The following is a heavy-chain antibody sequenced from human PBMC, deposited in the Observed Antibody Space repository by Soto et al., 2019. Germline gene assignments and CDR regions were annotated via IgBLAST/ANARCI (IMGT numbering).Heavy chain of an antibody. D-gene: IGHD5-12*01. J-gene: IGHJ3*01. CDR2: MYYSGSTY. CDR1: GGSISSSAYY. V-gene: IGHV4-39*01. Sequence: QLQLQESGPGLVKPSETLSLTCTVSGGSISSSAYYWGWIRQTPGKGLEWIASMYYSGSTYYYNPSLRSRVSISIDTSKNQFSLKLTSVTAADTAVYHCARHQGYSGIGPFWGQGTMVTVSS. CDR3: ARHQGYSGIGPF.